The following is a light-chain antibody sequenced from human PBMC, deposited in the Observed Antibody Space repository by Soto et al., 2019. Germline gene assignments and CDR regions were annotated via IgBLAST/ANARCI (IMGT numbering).Light chain of an antibody. CDR2: DVS. V-gene: IGLV2-14*01. J-gene: IGLJ2*01. CDR3: SSYTSSSTLV. Sequence: QSVLTQPASVSGSPGQSITVSCTGTSSDVGLYNYVSWYQQHPGKAPKLMIYDVSSRPSGVSNRFSGSKSGNTASLTISGLQAEDEADYYCSSYTSSSTLVFGGGTKVTVL. CDR1: SSDVGLYNY.